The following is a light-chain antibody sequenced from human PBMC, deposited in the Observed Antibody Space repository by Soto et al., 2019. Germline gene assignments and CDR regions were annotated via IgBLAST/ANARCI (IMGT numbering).Light chain of an antibody. V-gene: IGKV1-5*03. CDR2: RAS. J-gene: IGKJ1*01. CDR3: QQYDSDPWT. Sequence: DIQMTQSPATLSASIGDRVTITCRASQSVNNWLAWCQQKPGKAPKVLIYRASSLKSGVPSRFSGSGSGTEVTLTISSLQPDDFATYFCQQYDSDPWTFGQGTKVEI. CDR1: QSVNNW.